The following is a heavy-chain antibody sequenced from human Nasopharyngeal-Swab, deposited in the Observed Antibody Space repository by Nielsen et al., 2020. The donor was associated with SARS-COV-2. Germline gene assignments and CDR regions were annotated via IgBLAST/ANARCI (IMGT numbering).Heavy chain of an antibody. V-gene: IGHV1-69*13. CDR1: GGTFSSYA. D-gene: IGHD3-22*01. CDR3: ARDTTYYDSSGQFDY. Sequence: SVKVYCKASGGTFSSYAISWVRQAPGQGREWMGGIIPIFGTANYAQKFQGRVTITADESTSTAYMELSSLRSEDTAVYYCARDTTYYDSSGQFDYWGQGTLVTVSS. J-gene: IGHJ4*02. CDR2: IIPIFGTA.